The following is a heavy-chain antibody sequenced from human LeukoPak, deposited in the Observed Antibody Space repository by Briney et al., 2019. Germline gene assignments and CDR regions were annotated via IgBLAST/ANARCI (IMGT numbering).Heavy chain of an antibody. CDR3: ARAPGMTHFAWDK. Sequence: ASVKVSCKASGFSFSSYDMHWVRQAPGQGLEWMGIINPSGDSTSYTQKFHGRVTMTRDTSTTTVYMELSSLTSDDTAVYYCARAPGMTHFAWDKWGQGTLVTVSS. CDR2: INPSGDST. V-gene: IGHV1-46*01. CDR1: GFSFSSYD. D-gene: IGHD3-16*01. J-gene: IGHJ4*02.